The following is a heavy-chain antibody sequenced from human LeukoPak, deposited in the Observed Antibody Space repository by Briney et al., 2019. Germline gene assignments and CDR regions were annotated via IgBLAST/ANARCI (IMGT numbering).Heavy chain of an antibody. CDR2: VNPNSGGT. V-gene: IGHV1-2*02. CDR1: GYTFIDYY. CDR3: ARGPSTGAFDI. J-gene: IGHJ3*02. Sequence: GASVKVSCKASGYTFIDYYMHWLRQAPGQGLEWMGWVNPNSGGTDSAQKFQGRVTMTRDTSISTAYMELSRLTSDDTAVYYCARGPSTGAFDIWGQGRMVTVSS.